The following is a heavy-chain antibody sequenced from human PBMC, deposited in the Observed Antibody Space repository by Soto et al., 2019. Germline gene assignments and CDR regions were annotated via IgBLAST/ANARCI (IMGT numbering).Heavy chain of an antibody. CDR1: GYSFTSYW. D-gene: IGHD1-7*01. V-gene: IGHV5-10-1*01. Sequence: PGESLKISCKGSGYSFTSYWISWVRQMPGKGLEWMGRIDPSDSYTNYSPSFQGHVTISADKSISTAYLQWSSLKASDTAMYYCASRGITGTLQGYYYYGMDVWGQGNTVTVSS. CDR2: IDPSDSYT. J-gene: IGHJ6*02. CDR3: ASRGITGTLQGYYYYGMDV.